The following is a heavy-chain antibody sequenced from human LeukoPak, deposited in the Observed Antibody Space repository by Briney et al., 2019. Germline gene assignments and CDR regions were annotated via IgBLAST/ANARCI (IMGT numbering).Heavy chain of an antibody. CDR2: IYHSGSI. V-gene: IGHV4-4*02. Sequence: SETLSLTCAVSGDSISSNYWWTWVRQPPGKGLGWIGEIYHSGSINYNPSLKNRVTLSLDKSHNQFSLRLSSVCAADTAVYYCARAISGYFGTSGYYYDYWGQGTLVTVSS. D-gene: IGHD3-22*01. CDR1: GDSISSNYW. CDR3: ARAISGYFGTSGYYYDY. J-gene: IGHJ4*02.